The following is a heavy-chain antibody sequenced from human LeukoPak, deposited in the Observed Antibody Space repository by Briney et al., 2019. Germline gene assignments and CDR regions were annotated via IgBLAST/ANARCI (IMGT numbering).Heavy chain of an antibody. J-gene: IGHJ4*02. CDR2: ISSSGSTI. CDR3: ARDDPLARSDY. CDR1: GFTFSSYE. V-gene: IGHV3-48*03. Sequence: PGGSLRLSCAASGFTFSSYEMNWVRQAPGKGLEWVSYISSSGSTIYYADSVKGRFTISRDNAKNSRYLQMNSLRAEDTAVYYCARDDPLARSDYWGQGTLVTVSS.